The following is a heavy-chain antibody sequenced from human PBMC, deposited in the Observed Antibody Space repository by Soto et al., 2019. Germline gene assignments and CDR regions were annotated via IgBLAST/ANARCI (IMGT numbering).Heavy chain of an antibody. CDR2: MSSGSTTI. J-gene: IGHJ5*02. D-gene: IGHD6-13*01. CDR1: GFTFSRYI. Sequence: GGSLRLSCAASGFTFSRYIINWVRHAPGQGLEWVSYMSSGSTTIYYADSEKGRFTISSDNAQNSLYLQMNSLRAEDTAVYYCARVATAGGSKSWFDPWGQGT. V-gene: IGHV3-48*01. CDR3: ARVATAGGSKSWFDP.